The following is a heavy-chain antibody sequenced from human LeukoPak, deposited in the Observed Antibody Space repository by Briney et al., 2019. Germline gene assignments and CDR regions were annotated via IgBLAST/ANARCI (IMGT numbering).Heavy chain of an antibody. CDR2: INPNSGGT. D-gene: IGHD4-17*01. CDR3: ARGSGDYRNDYYYYYGMDV. CDR1: GYTFTGYY. Sequence: ASVKVSCKASGYTFTGYYMHWVRQAPGQGLEWMGWINPNSGGTNYAQKFQGWVTMTRDTSISTAYVELSRLRSDDTAVYYCARGSGDYRNDYYYYYGMDVWGQGTTVTVSS. V-gene: IGHV1-2*04. J-gene: IGHJ6*02.